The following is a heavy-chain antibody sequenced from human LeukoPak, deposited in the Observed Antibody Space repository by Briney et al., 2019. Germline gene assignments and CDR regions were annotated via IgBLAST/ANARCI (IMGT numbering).Heavy chain of an antibody. CDR2: INHSGST. J-gene: IGHJ4*02. CDR1: GGSFSGYY. CDR3: ARGRYYYGSGSYLFDY. Sequence: SETLSLTCAVYGGSFSGYYWSWLRQPPGKGLEWIGEINHSGSTNYNPSLKSRVTISVDTSKNQFSLKLSSVTAADTAVYYCARGRYYYGSGSYLFDYWGQGTLVTVSS. D-gene: IGHD3-10*01. V-gene: IGHV4-34*01.